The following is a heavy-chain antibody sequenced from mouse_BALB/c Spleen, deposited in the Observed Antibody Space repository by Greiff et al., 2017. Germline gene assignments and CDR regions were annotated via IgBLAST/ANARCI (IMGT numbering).Heavy chain of an antibody. D-gene: IGHD3-1*01. CDR3: AKRHGYAMDY. Sequence: VMLVESGPSLVQPSQSLSITCTVSGFSLISYGVHGVRQSPGKGLEWLGVIWRGGSTDYNAAFMSRLSITKDNSKSQVFFKMNSLQADDTAIYYCAKRHGYAMDYWGQGTSVTVSS. CDR2: IWRGGST. J-gene: IGHJ4*01. CDR1: GFSLISYG. V-gene: IGHV2-5-1*01.